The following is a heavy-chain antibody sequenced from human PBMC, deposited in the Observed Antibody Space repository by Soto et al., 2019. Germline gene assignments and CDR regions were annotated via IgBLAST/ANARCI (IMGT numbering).Heavy chain of an antibody. CDR2: INHSGGT. J-gene: IGHJ4*02. CDR3: ARVFCSGGSCYSFDY. V-gene: IGHV4-34*01. CDR1: GGSFSGYY. Sequence: QVQLQQWGAGLLKPSETLSLTYAVYGGSFSGYYWSWIRQPPGKGLEWIGEINHSGGTNYNPSLKSRVTISVDTSKNQFSLKLSSVTAADTALYYCARVFCSGGSCYSFDYWGQGTLVTVSS. D-gene: IGHD2-15*01.